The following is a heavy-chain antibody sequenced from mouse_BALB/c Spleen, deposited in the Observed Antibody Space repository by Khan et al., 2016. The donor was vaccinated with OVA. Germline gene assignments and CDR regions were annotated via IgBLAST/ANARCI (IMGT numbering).Heavy chain of an antibody. V-gene: IGHV9-3-1*01. J-gene: IGHJ4*01. CDR3: ARPPYFSCTLDY. D-gene: IGHD2-10*01. Sequence: QIQLVQSGPELKKPGETVKISCKASGYTFTNYGMNWVKQSPGKALMWLGWINTYTGDPTYADDFKGRFAFSLETSASTAYLQINHLKTEDTATYFCARPPYFSCTLDYWGQGTSVTVSS. CDR2: INTYTGDP. CDR1: GYTFTNYG.